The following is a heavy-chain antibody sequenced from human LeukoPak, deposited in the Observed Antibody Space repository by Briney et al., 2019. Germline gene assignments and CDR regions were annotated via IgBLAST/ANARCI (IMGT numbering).Heavy chain of an antibody. V-gene: IGHV1-69*13. Sequence: GASVKVSCKASGGTFSSYAISWVRQAPGQGLEWMGGIIPIFGTANYAQKFQGRVTITADESTSTAYMELSSLRSEDTAVYYCAKDSLGPWSSGYYWYFDLWGRGTLVTVSS. CDR3: AKDSLGPWSSGYYWYFDL. D-gene: IGHD3-22*01. CDR2: IIPIFGTA. J-gene: IGHJ2*01. CDR1: GGTFSSYA.